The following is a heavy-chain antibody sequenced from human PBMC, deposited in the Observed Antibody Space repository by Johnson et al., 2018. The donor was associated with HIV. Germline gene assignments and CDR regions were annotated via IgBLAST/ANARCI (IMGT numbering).Heavy chain of an antibody. CDR3: ARGLWATTPGGAFDI. Sequence: VQLVESGGGLVQPGGSLRLSCAASGFTFSSYDMHWVRQATGKGLEWVSAIGTAGDTYYPGSGKGRFTITRENAKNALYIQMNSLRAGETAVYYCARGLWATTPGGAFDIWGQGTMVTVSS. CDR1: GFTFSSYD. D-gene: IGHD1-26*01. V-gene: IGHV3-13*01. J-gene: IGHJ3*02. CDR2: IGTAGDT.